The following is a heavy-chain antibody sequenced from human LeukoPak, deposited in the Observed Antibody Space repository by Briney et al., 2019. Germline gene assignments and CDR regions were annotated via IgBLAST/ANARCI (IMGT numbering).Heavy chain of an antibody. CDR3: ARHDGRGGATMGALDY. D-gene: IGHD4/OR15-4a*01. V-gene: IGHV4-39*01. Sequence: SETLSLTCTISGGSISSSCYFWGRIRQPPGTGLEWIGSIYYGGSTYYSPSLRSRVTISVDTSKNQFSLNLSSVTAADTAVYYCARHDGRGGATMGALDYWGQGSLVTVSS. CDR1: GGSISSSCYF. CDR2: IYYGGST. J-gene: IGHJ4*02.